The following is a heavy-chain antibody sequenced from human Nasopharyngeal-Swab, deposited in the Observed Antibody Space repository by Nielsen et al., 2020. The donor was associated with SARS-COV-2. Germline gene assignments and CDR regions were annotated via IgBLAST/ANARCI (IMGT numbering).Heavy chain of an antibody. CDR3: AKLGLFAGYDYGVAY. CDR1: GLTIANYA. V-gene: IGHV3-23*01. CDR2: ISGSGGST. D-gene: IGHD4/OR15-4a*01. J-gene: IGHJ4*02. Sequence: GESLKISCAASGLTIANYAMSWVRQAPGKGLEWVSGISGSGGSTYYADSVKGQFTISKDNSRNTVYLQMNSLRAEDTAVYYCAKLGLFAGYDYGVAYWGQGTLVTVSS.